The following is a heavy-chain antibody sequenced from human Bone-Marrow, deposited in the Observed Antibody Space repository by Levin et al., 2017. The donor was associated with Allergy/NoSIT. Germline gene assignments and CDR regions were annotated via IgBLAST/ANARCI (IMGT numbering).Heavy chain of an antibody. CDR1: GFSFKNAW. J-gene: IGHJ6*02. CDR3: CTGTLSVGYYYGMDV. CDR2: IKLKTEGGTT. V-gene: IGHV3-15*01. D-gene: IGHD2-15*01. Sequence: LSLTCVASGFSFKNAWMSWVRQAPGKGLEWVGRIKLKTEGGTTDYAAPVKDRFTISREDSRNTLYLEMNSLKTEDTAVYYCCTGTLSVGYYYGMDVWGQGTTVTVSS.